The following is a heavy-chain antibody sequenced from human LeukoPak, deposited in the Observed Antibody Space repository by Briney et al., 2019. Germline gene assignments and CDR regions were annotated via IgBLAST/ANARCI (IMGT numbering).Heavy chain of an antibody. CDR3: AKPGLLSAPRLVWGPVDY. V-gene: IGHV3-23*01. CDR1: GFTFSSYA. D-gene: IGHD6-19*01. CDR2: ISGSGGST. Sequence: GGSLRLSCAASGFTFSSYAMSWVRQAPGKGLEWVSAISGSGGSTYYADSVKGRFTISRDNSKNTLYLQMNSLRAEDTAVYYCAKPGLLSAPRLVWGPVDYWGQGTQVTVSS. J-gene: IGHJ4*02.